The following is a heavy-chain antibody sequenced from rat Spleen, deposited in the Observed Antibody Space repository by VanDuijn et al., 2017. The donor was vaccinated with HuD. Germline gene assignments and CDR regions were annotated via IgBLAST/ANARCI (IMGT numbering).Heavy chain of an antibody. D-gene: IGHD1-12*02. CDR1: GFTFSNYG. J-gene: IGHJ2*01. CDR3: TRQGISMMVVDF. CDR2: ISPSGGST. Sequence: EVQLVESGGGLVQPGRSLKLSCAASGFTFSNYGMHWIRQAPTKGLEWVASISPSGGSTYYRDSVKGRFTISRDNAKSTLYLQMDSLRSEDTATYFCTRQGISMMVVDFWGQGVMVTVSS. V-gene: IGHV5-19*01.